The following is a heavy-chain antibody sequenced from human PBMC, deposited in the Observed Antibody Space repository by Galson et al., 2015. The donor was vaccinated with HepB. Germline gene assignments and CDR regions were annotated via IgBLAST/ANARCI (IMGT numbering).Heavy chain of an antibody. CDR3: GRSRTALFY. CDR1: GFTFSSYW. Sequence: SLRLSCAVSGFTFSSYWMSWVRQTPGKGLEWVAHINEDGSERHYVDSVKGRFTISRDNAKNSLFLQINSLRAEDTAVYYCGRSRTALFYWGQGALVTVAS. J-gene: IGHJ4*02. V-gene: IGHV3-7*03. D-gene: IGHD2-21*02. CDR2: INEDGSER.